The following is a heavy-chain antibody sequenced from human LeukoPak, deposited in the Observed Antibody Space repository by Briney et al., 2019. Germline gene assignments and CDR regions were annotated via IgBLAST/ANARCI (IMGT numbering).Heavy chain of an antibody. J-gene: IGHJ5*02. CDR2: IWYDGSNK. D-gene: IGHD3-3*02. V-gene: IGHV3-33*01. Sequence: GRSLRLSCAASRFTLSSYGMHWVRQAPGKGLEWVAVIWYDGSNKYYADSVKGRFTISRDNSKNTLYLQMNSLRAEDTAVYYCGREPYIRISLNWFDPWGEGTLVTVS. CDR3: GREPYIRISLNWFDP. CDR1: RFTLSSYG.